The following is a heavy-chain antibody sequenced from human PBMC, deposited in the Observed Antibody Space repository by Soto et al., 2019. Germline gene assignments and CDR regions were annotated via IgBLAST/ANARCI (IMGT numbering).Heavy chain of an antibody. CDR3: ARDSPLETGTNYYYYGMDV. Sequence: ASVKVSCKASGYTFTSYDINWVRQATGQGLEWMGWMNPNSGNTGYAQKFQGRVTMTRNTSISTAYMELSSLRSEDTAVYYCARDSPLETGTNYYYYGMDVWGQGTTVTVS. CDR2: MNPNSGNT. D-gene: IGHD1-7*01. J-gene: IGHJ6*02. V-gene: IGHV1-8*01. CDR1: GYTFTSYD.